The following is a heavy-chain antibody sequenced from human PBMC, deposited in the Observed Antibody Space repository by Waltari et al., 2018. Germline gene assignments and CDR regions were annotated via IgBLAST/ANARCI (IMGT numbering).Heavy chain of an antibody. J-gene: IGHJ4*02. CDR3: ARGGAYSGGDY. Sequence: EVQLVESGGGLVQPGGSLRLSCAASGSTFSSYWMAWVRQAPGKGLDLVAQIKHDGSEKYYVDSVKGRFTISRDNAKNSLYLQMNSLRAEDTAVFYCARGGAYSGGDYWGQGTLVTVSS. CDR2: IKHDGSEK. V-gene: IGHV3-7*01. CDR1: GSTFSSYW. D-gene: IGHD2-15*01.